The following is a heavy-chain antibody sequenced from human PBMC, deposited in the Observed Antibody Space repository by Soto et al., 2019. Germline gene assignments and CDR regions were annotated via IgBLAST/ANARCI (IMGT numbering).Heavy chain of an antibody. CDR3: ARHRREVVVVAATLLNYFDY. CDR2: IYYSGST. D-gene: IGHD2-15*01. V-gene: IGHV4-39*01. Sequence: SETLSLTCTVSGGSISSSSYYWGWIRQPPGKGLEWIGRIYYSGSTYYNPSLKSRVTISVDTSKNQFSLKLSSVTAADTAVYYCARHRREVVVVAATLLNYFDYWGQGTLVTVSS. J-gene: IGHJ4*02. CDR1: GGSISSSSYY.